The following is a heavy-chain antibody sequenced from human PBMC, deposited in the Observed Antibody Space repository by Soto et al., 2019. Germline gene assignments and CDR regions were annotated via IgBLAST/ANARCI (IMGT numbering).Heavy chain of an antibody. CDR1: GYIFTGYY. D-gene: IGHD6-19*01. Sequence: RASVKVSCKASGYIFTGYYMHWVRQAPGQGLEWMGWINPNSGDTNYTQKFQGWVTMTRDTSISTAYMELSRLRSDDTAVYYCATSRISIAVAGETEYYFDYWGQGTMVTVYS. J-gene: IGHJ4*02. CDR3: ATSRISIAVAGETEYYFDY. CDR2: INPNSGDT. V-gene: IGHV1-2*04.